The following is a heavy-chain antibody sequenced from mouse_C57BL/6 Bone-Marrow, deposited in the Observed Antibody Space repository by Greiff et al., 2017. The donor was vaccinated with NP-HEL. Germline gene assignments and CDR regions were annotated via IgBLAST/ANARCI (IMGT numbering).Heavy chain of an antibody. CDR1: GYSITSGYY. CDR3: ARAYYGSSPFAY. V-gene: IGHV3-6*01. J-gene: IGHJ3*01. CDR2: ISYDGSN. Sequence: DVKLVESGPGLVKPSQSLSLTCSVTGYSITSGYYWNWIRQFPGNKLEWMGYISYDGSNNYNPSLKNRISITRDTSKNQFFLKLNSVTTEDTATYYCARAYYGSSPFAYWGQGTLVTVSA. D-gene: IGHD1-1*01.